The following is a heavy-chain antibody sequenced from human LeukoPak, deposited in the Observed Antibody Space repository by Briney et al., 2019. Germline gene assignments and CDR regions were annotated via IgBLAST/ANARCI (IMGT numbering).Heavy chain of an antibody. D-gene: IGHD2-2*01. CDR3: AREGEYCSSTSCYGPNWFDP. CDR2: IIPIFGTA. V-gene: IGHV1-69*13. J-gene: IGHJ5*02. CDR1: GGTFSSYA. Sequence: SVKVSCKASGGTFSSYAISWVRQAPGQRLEWMGGIIPIFGTANYAQKFQGRVTITADESTSTAYMELSSLRSEDTAVYYCAREGEYCSSTSCYGPNWFDPWGQGTLVTVSS.